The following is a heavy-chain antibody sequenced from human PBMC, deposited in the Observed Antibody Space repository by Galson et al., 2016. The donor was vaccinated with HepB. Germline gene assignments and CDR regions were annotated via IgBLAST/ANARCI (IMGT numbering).Heavy chain of an antibody. J-gene: IGHJ4*02. Sequence: SETLSLTCAVSGYSISNGYFWGWFRQHPGKGLEWIGSMYHSGATFYNPSLESRVTISLVTSKTKFSLQLRSVTAADTAVYYCATHGLYDSSYFDFWGQGTLVTVSS. V-gene: IGHV4-38-2*01. CDR3: ATHGLYDSSYFDF. CDR1: GYSISNGYF. CDR2: MYHSGAT. D-gene: IGHD3-22*01.